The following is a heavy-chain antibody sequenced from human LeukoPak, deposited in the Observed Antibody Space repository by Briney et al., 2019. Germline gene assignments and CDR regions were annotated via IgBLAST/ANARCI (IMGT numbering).Heavy chain of an antibody. CDR3: ASLTTVTQGYFDS. CDR1: GGSISTYY. CDR2: IYYSGST. V-gene: IGHV4-59*08. Sequence: WETLSLTCYVSGGSISTYYWSWIRQPPGKGLEWIGYIYYSGSTNYNPSLKSRLSISVDASKNQFSLKLSSVTATDTAVYYCASLTTVTQGYFDSWGQGTLLTVSS. D-gene: IGHD4-17*01. J-gene: IGHJ4*02.